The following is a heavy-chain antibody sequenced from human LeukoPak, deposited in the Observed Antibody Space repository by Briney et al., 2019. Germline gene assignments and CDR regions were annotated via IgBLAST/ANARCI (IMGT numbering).Heavy chain of an antibody. CDR2: IEQDGSEK. V-gene: IGHV3-7*01. CDR1: GFSFTTSW. D-gene: IGHD5-18*01. J-gene: IGHJ4*02. Sequence: GRSLRLSCAASGFSFTTSWMSWVRQAPGKGLEWVASIEQDGSEKYYVDSVKGRFTISRDNAKNSLFLQMNSLRAEDTAVYYCAKGHTSLAPGGQGALVTVSS. CDR3: AKGHTSLAP.